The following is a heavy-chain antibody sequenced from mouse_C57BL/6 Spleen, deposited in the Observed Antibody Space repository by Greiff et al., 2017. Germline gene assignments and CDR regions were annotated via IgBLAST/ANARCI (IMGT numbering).Heavy chain of an antibody. CDR1: EYEFTSHD. CDR2: INSDGGST. D-gene: IGHD1-1*01. V-gene: IGHV5-2*01. J-gene: IGHJ1*03. CDR3: ARHAYGCSYWYFDV. Sequence: EVKLVESGGGLVQPGESLKLSCEANEYEFTSHDMYWVSKTPEKRLELVADINSDGGSTNYQDTMKRRVIISRDNTTNTLYLQLRILRSEDTALYYFARHAYGCSYWYFDVWGTGTTVTVSS.